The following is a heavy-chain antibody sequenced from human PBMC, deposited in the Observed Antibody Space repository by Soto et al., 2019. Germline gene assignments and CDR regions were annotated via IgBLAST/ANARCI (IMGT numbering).Heavy chain of an antibody. CDR2: ISWNSGSI. CDR1: GFTFDDYA. V-gene: IGHV3-9*01. Sequence: EVQLVESGGGLVQPGRSLRLSCAASGFTFDDYAMHWVRQAPGKGLEWVSVISWNSGSIGYADYVKGRFTISRDNAKNSLYLQMNSLRAEDTALYYCGKDYSSSCYGGSWFDPWGQGTLVTVSS. J-gene: IGHJ5*02. D-gene: IGHD6-13*01. CDR3: GKDYSSSCYGGSWFDP.